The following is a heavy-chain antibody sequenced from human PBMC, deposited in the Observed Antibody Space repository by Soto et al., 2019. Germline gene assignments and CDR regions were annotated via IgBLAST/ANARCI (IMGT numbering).Heavy chain of an antibody. V-gene: IGHV1-18*01. Sequence: ASVKVSCKASGYTFTSYGISWVRQAPGQGLEWMGWISAYNGNTNYAQKLQGRVTMTTDTSTSTAYMELRSLRSDDTAVYYCARDIPRIAASGNRYFQHWGQGTLVTVSS. CDR3: ARDIPRIAASGNRYFQH. J-gene: IGHJ1*01. D-gene: IGHD6-13*01. CDR1: GYTFTSYG. CDR2: ISAYNGNT.